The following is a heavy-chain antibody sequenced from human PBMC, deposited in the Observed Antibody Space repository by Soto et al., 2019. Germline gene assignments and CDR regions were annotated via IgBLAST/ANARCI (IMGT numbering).Heavy chain of an antibody. V-gene: IGHV1-8*01. CDR1: GYTFTSYD. D-gene: IGHD6-13*01. J-gene: IGHJ5*02. Sequence: ASVKVSCKASGYTFTSYDINWVRQATGQGLEWMGWMNPNSGNTGYAQKFQGRVTMTRNTSISTAYMELSSLRSEDTAVYYCARFPKQPGRAAARRTNWFDPWGQGTLVTVSS. CDR2: MNPNSGNT. CDR3: ARFPKQPGRAAARRTNWFDP.